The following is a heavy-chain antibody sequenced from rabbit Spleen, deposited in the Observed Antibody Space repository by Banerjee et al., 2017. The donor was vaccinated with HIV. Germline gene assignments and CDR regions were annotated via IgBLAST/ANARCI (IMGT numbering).Heavy chain of an antibody. V-gene: IGHV1S45*01. CDR3: ARDLAGVIGWNFNL. D-gene: IGHD4-1*01. CDR1: GFSFSSSYW. CDR2: IDVVNTDTA. Sequence: LEESGGGLVKPEGSLTLTCTGSGFSFSSSYWICWVRQAPGKGLEWIGCIDVVNTDTAHYATWAKGRFTISKTSSTTVTLQMTSLTAADTATYFCARDLAGVIGWNFNLWGPGTLVTVS. J-gene: IGHJ4*01.